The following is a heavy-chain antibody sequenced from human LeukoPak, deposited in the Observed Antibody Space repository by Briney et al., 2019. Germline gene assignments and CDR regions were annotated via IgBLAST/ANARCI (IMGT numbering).Heavy chain of an antibody. D-gene: IGHD6-19*01. CDR3: AKDVVPDSGWDLDY. CDR1: GFTFSTYS. Sequence: GGSLRLSCAASGFTFSTYSMTWVRQGPGKGLEWVSSIYPSGDSTFYADSVKGRFTISRDNSKNTLYLQMSSLRTEDTAIYYCAKDVVPDSGWDLDYWGQGSLVTVSS. CDR2: IYPSGDST. V-gene: IGHV3-23*01. J-gene: IGHJ4*02.